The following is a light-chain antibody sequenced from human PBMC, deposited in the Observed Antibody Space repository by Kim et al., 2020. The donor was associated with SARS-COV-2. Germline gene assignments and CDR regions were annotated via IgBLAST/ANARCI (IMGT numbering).Light chain of an antibody. J-gene: IGLJ3*02. CDR3: QVWDSSSDHPV. V-gene: IGLV3-21*04. CDR1: NIGSKS. Sequence: APGKTARITCGGNNIGSKSYHWYQQEPGQAPVLVIYYDSDRPSGIPERFCVSNSGNTATLTISSVEAGDEADYYCQVWDSSSDHPVFGGGTQLTVL. CDR2: YDS.